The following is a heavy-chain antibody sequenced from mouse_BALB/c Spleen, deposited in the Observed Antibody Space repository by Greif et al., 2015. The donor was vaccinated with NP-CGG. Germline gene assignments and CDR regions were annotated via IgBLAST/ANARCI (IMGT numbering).Heavy chain of an antibody. CDR2: IWSGGST. CDR3: AKYGNYDAMDY. J-gene: IGHJ4*01. V-gene: IGHV2-2*02. D-gene: IGHD2-10*02. CDR1: GFSLTSYG. Sequence: QVQLKESGPGLVQPSQSLSITCTVSGFSLTSYGVHWVRQSPGKGLEWLGVIWSGGSTDYNAAFISRLSISKDNSKSXVFFKMNSLQANDTAIYYCAKYGNYDAMDYWGQGTSVTVSS.